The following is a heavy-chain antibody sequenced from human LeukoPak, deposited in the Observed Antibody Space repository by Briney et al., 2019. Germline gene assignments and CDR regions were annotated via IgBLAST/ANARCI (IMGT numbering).Heavy chain of an antibody. CDR3: ARTLRAYDSED. V-gene: IGHV1-69*02. D-gene: IGHD3-22*01. CDR2: IIPILGIA. Sequence: GASVKVSCKASGGTFSSYTISWVRQAPGQGLEWMGRIIPILGIANYAQKFQGRVTITAEKSTSTAYMELSSLRSEDTAVYYCARTLRAYDSEDWGQGTLVTVSS. CDR1: GGTFSSYT. J-gene: IGHJ4*02.